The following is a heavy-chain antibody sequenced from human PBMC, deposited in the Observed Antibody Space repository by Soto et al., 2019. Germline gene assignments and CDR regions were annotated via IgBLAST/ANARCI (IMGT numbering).Heavy chain of an antibody. D-gene: IGHD1-7*01. CDR1: GFTFNNYA. CDR2: ISGSGAGT. CDR3: AKVAITGTTLRGYFDY. V-gene: IGHV3-23*01. Sequence: PGGSLRLSCAASGFTFNNYAMNWVRQAPGRGLEWVSGISGSGAGTYYADSVKGRFTISRDNSKNTLFLQMNSLRAEDTAVYYCAKVAITGTTLRGYFDYWGQGTLVTVSS. J-gene: IGHJ4*02.